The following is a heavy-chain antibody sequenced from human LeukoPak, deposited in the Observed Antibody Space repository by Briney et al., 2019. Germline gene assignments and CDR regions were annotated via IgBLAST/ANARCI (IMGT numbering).Heavy chain of an antibody. V-gene: IGHV3-15*01. CDR1: RFTFSNAW. Sequence: GGSLRLSCAASRFTFSNAWMSWVRQAPGKGLEWVGHIKSKTDGGTTDYAAPVKGRFTISRDDSKNTLYLQMNNLKTEDTAVYYCTTDRDYGDYPEYYFDYWGQGTLVTVSS. J-gene: IGHJ4*02. CDR3: TTDRDYGDYPEYYFDY. D-gene: IGHD4-17*01. CDR2: IKSKTDGGTT.